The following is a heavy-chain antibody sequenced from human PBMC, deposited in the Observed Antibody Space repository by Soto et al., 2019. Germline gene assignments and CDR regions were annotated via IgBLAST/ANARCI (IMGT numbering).Heavy chain of an antibody. CDR2: INHRGST. V-gene: IGHV4-34*01. CDR3: ARKGRYCTSSSCYAWWFDP. Sequence: PSETLSLTCAVYGGYFSGYYWTWIRQPPGKGLEWIGEINHRGSTNYNPSLNSRVTISVDRSKNQFSLKLSSVTAADSAVYYCARKGRYCTSSSCYAWWFDPWGQGTPVTVSS. D-gene: IGHD2-2*01. J-gene: IGHJ5*02. CDR1: GGYFSGYY.